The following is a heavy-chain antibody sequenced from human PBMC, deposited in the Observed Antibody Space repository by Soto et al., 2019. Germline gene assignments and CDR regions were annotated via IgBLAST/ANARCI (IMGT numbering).Heavy chain of an antibody. V-gene: IGHV1-69*06. D-gene: IGHD6-13*01. J-gene: IGHJ6*02. CDR1: GGTFSSYA. CDR2: IIPIFGTA. CDR3: ARDGYSSSWYGGYYYYYGMDV. Sequence: SVKVSCKASGGTFSSYAISWVRQAPGQGLEWMGGIIPIFGTANYAQKFQGRVTITADKSTSTAYMELSSLRSEDTAVYYCARDGYSSSWYGGYYYYYGMDVWGQGTTVTVS.